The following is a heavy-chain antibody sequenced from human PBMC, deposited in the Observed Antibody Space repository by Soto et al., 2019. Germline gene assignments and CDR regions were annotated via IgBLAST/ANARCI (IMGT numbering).Heavy chain of an antibody. CDR2: IYHSGST. J-gene: IGHJ4*02. CDR1: GGSISSGGYS. Sequence: PSETLSLTCAVSGGSISSGGYSWSWIRQPPGKGLEWIGYIYHSGSTYYNPSLKSRATISVDRSKNQFSLKLSSVTAADTAVYYCARDREQWLVLPYYWGQGTLVTVSS. D-gene: IGHD6-19*01. V-gene: IGHV4-30-2*01. CDR3: ARDREQWLVLPYY.